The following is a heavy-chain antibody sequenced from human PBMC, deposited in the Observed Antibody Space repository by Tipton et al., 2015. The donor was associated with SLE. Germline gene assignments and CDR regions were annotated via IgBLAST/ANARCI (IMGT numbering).Heavy chain of an antibody. J-gene: IGHJ5*02. CDR3: ARVRGGWYSGWFDP. V-gene: IGHV4-38-2*02. Sequence: TLSLTCTVSGYSISSGYYWGWIRQPPGKGLEWIGSIYYSGSTYYNPSLKSRVTISVDTSKNQFSLKLSSVTAADTAVYYCARVRGGWYSGWFDPWGQGTLVTVSS. CDR1: GYSISSGYY. D-gene: IGHD2-15*01. CDR2: IYYSGST.